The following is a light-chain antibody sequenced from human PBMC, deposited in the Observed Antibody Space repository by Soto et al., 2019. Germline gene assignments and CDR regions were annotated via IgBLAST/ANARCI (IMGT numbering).Light chain of an antibody. Sequence: EIRMSQSPASLSLGTGEGPTLSCMASQSVTSNYLACYQQKPGQAHRLLIHDASTRATDIPDRFSGSGYGTAFYVTVLRLEPEDFAVYYCQQYTSSLEPFAQGTKVDI. CDR3: QQYTSSLEP. J-gene: IGKJ1*01. V-gene: IGKV3-20*01. CDR2: DAS. CDR1: QSVTSNY.